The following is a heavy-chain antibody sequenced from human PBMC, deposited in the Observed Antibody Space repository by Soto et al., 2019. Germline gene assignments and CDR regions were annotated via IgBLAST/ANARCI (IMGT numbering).Heavy chain of an antibody. CDR2: IYYSGST. V-gene: IGHV4-39*01. Sequence: QLQLQESGPGLVKPSETLSLTCTVSGGSISSSSFHWGWIRQPPGKGLEWIGSIYYSGSTYYSPSLPSSVSMSGVTANKQFSLELRAVSAADTAAYYCARWGRAAGTDWWFDPWGQGPLVTVSA. CDR1: GGSISSSSFH. CDR3: ARWGRAAGTDWWFDP. J-gene: IGHJ5*02. D-gene: IGHD6-13*01.